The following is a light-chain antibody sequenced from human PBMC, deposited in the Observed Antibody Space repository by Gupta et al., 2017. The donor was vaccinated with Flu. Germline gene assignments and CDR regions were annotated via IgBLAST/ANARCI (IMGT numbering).Light chain of an antibody. CDR2: YKSDSDQ. J-gene: IGLJ1*01. V-gene: IGLV5-45*02. Sequence: QAVLTQPSSLSASPGASARLTCTLRSGINVDTYRIYWYQQKPGSPPKFLLRYKSDSDQQQGFGVPSRFSGSKDASANAGILLISGLRSEDEADYYCVIWHSSAYVFGAGTKVTVL. CDR3: VIWHSSAYV. CDR1: SGINVDTYR.